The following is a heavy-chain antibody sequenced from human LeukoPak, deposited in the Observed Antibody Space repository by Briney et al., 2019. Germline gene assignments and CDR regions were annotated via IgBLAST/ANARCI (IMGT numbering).Heavy chain of an antibody. CDR3: ARDTTTKVDY. V-gene: IGHV4-59*12. CDR2: IYYSGST. CDR1: GGSISSYY. Sequence: PETLSLTCTVSGGSISSYYWSWIRQPPGKGLEWIGYIYYSGSTNYNPSLKSRVTISVDTSKNQFSLKLSSVTAADTAVYYCARDTTTKVDYWGQGTLVTVSS. J-gene: IGHJ4*02. D-gene: IGHD1-26*01.